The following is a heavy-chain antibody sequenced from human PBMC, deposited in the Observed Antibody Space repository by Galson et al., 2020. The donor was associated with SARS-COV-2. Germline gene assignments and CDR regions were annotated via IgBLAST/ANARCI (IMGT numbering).Heavy chain of an antibody. Sequence: GGSLRLSCAASGFTFSSYGMSWVRQAPGKGLEWVSAISGRDTSTYYADSVKGRFTISRDNSKNTLYLQMNSLRAEDTAIYYCAKAAYSYPAYYFDYWGQGSLVTVSS. CDR1: GFTFSSYG. V-gene: IGHV3-23*01. CDR3: AKAAYSYPAYYFDY. J-gene: IGHJ4*02. D-gene: IGHD2-15*01. CDR2: ISGRDTST.